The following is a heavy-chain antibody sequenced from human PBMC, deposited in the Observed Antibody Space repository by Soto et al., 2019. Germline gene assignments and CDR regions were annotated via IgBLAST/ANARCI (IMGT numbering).Heavy chain of an antibody. CDR3: ARVPSFSGRAHFDY. J-gene: IGHJ4*02. D-gene: IGHD2-15*01. V-gene: IGHV3-30-3*01. CDR2: ISYDGSNK. CDR1: GFTFSSYA. Sequence: QVQLVESGGGVVQPGRSLRLSCAASGFTFSSYAMHWVRQAPGKGLEWVAVISYDGSNKYYADSVKGRFTISRDNSKNTRYLQMNSLRAEDTAVYYCARVPSFSGRAHFDYWGQGTLVTVSS.